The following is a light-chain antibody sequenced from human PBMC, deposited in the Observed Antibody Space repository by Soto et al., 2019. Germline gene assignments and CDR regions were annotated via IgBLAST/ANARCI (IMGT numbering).Light chain of an antibody. CDR3: QSYDSSLSGKV. V-gene: IGLV1-40*01. CDR1: SPNIGAGYD. Sequence: QSVLTQPPSVSGAPGQRVTISCTGSSPNIGAGYDVHWYQQLPGTAPKLLIYGNSNRPSGVPDRFSGSKSGTSASLAITGLQAEDEADYYCQSYDSSLSGKVFGTGTKVTVL. CDR2: GNS. J-gene: IGLJ1*01.